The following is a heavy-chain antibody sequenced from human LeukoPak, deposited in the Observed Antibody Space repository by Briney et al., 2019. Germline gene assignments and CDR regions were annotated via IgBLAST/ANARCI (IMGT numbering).Heavy chain of an antibody. D-gene: IGHD3-3*01. CDR2: VSGTGTST. V-gene: IGHV3-23*01. J-gene: IGHJ4*02. Sequence: GGSLRLSCKASGFTFHNYAMTWVRQAPGKGLDWVSTVSGTGTSTFYADSVRVRATISRDNSKNMLYLQMSSLRAEDTAMYYCAKGYYDSHRGFFEYWGLGTLVTVSS. CDR3: AKGYYDSHRGFFEY. CDR1: GFTFHNYA.